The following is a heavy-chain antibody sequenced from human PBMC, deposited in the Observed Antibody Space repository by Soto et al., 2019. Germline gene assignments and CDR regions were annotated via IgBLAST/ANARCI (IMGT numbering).Heavy chain of an antibody. CDR2: TYYRYTWYY. CDR3: ARGEQYSGRIFDY. Sequence: SQTLSLPCAIPGDSVSSNNAGWSWVRQSPSRGLEWQGRTYYRYTWYYEYAVSVRGRITINPDTSKNQYSLQLNSGTPEDTAGYFCARGEQYSGRIFDYWGQGTLVTVSS. CDR1: GDSVSSNNAG. D-gene: IGHD1-26*01. V-gene: IGHV6-1*01. J-gene: IGHJ4*01.